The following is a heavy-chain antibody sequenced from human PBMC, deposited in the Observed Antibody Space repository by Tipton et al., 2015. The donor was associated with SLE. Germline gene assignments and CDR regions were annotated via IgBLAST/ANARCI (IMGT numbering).Heavy chain of an antibody. CDR2: IIPIFGTA. D-gene: IGHD6-13*01. CDR3: ARLRTPGIAAAGVFDY. V-gene: IGHV1-69*01. Sequence: QVQLVQSGAEVKRPGSSVKVSCKASGGTFSSYAISWVRQAPGQGLEWMGGIIPIFGTANYAQKFQGRVTITADEATSTAYMELSSLRSEDTAVYYCARLRTPGIAAAGVFDYWGQGTLVTVSS. CDR1: GGTFSSYA. J-gene: IGHJ4*02.